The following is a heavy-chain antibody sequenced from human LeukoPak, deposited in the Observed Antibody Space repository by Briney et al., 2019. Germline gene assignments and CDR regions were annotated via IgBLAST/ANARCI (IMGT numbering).Heavy chain of an antibody. D-gene: IGHD2-2*01. CDR1: GGSISSGGYY. J-gene: IGHJ5*02. V-gene: IGHV4-31*03. Sequence: SQTLSLTCTVSGGSISSGGYYWSWIRQHPGKDLEWIGYIYYSGSTYYNPSLKSRVTISVDTSKNQFSLKLSSVTAADTAVYYCARELPAAMPGWFDPWGQGTLVTVSS. CDR3: ARELPAAMPGWFDP. CDR2: IYYSGST.